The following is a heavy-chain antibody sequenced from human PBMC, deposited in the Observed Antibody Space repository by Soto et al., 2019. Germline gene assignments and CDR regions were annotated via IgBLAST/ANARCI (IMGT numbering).Heavy chain of an antibody. V-gene: IGHV1-18*01. Sequence: QVQLVQSGAEVKKPGASVKVSCKTSGYMFTSYGINWVRQAPGQGLEWMGWISPYNGNTNYDQKFQGRVTMTTEISTSTVYMELWSLRSDDTAVYYCAREVGHSSGWYVSWGQGTLVSVSS. J-gene: IGHJ4*02. D-gene: IGHD6-19*01. CDR3: AREVGHSSGWYVS. CDR2: ISPYNGNT. CDR1: GYMFTSYG.